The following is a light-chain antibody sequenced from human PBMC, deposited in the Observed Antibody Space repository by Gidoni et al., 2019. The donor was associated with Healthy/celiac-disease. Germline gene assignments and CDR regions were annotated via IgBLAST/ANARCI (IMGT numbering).Light chain of an antibody. CDR2: DVS. J-gene: IGLJ1*01. CDR3: SSYTSSSTLNV. CDR1: SSDVGGYNY. Sequence: QSALTPPAYVSGSPRRSSTSSCTGTSSDVGGYNYVSWYQQHPGKAPKLMIYDVSNRPSGVSNRFSGAKSGNTASLTISGLQAEDEADYYCSSYTSSSTLNVFGTGTKVTVL. V-gene: IGLV2-14*03.